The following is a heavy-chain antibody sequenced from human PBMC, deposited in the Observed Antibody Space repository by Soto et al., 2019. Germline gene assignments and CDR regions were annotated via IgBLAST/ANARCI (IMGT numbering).Heavy chain of an antibody. CDR3: ARDKVLYGSGSYVFHY. CDR2: ISSSTSYT. CDR1: GFTFSSYS. J-gene: IGHJ4*02. V-gene: IGHV3-21*01. D-gene: IGHD3-10*01. Sequence: EVQLVESGGGLVKPGGSLRLSCVGSGFTFSSYSMNWVRQAPGKGLEWVSSISSSTSYTYYADSVKGRFTISRDNGKTSVYLQMNSLRAEDTAVYYCARDKVLYGSGSYVFHYWGQGSLVTASS.